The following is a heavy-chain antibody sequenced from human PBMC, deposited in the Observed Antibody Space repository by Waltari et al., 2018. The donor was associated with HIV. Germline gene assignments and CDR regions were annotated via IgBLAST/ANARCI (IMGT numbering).Heavy chain of an antibody. D-gene: IGHD2-15*01. CDR2: IYHSGTT. CDR3: AINGGSSNFDY. Sequence: QVQLQESGPGLVKPSGTLSLTCAVSGGSFSSGNWWTWVRQPPGKGLEWIGEIYHSGTTNYNPSRKTRVTISLDKSKNQFSLKLSSVTAADTAVYYCAINGGSSNFDYWGQGTLVTVSS. J-gene: IGHJ4*02. V-gene: IGHV4-4*02. CDR1: GGSFSSGNW.